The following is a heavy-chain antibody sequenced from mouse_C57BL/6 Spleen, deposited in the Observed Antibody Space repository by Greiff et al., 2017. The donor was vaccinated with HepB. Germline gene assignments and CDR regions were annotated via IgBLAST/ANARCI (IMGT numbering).Heavy chain of an antibody. V-gene: IGHV5-4*01. D-gene: IGHD2-4*01. CDR3: ARDYYDYEEGEFAY. CDR1: GFTFSSYA. J-gene: IGHJ3*01. Sequence: EVHLVESGGGLVKPGGSLKLSCAASGFTFSSYAMSWVRQTPEKRLEWVATISDGGSYTYYPDNVKGRFTISRDNAKNNLYLQMSHLKSEDTAMYYCARDYYDYEEGEFAYWGQGTLVTVSA. CDR2: ISDGGSYT.